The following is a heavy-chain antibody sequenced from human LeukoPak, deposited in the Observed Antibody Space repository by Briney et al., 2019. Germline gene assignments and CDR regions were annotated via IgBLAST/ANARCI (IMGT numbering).Heavy chain of an antibody. D-gene: IGHD2-2*01. V-gene: IGHV4-4*09. J-gene: IGHJ4*02. CDR2: IYTSGST. Sequence: SETLSLTCTVSGGSISSYYWSWIRQPPGKGLEWIGYIYTSGSTNYNPSLESRVTISVDTSKNQFSLRLSSVTAADTAVYYCARHSVVPTAFDYGGQGTLVTVSS. CDR1: GGSISSYY. CDR3: ARHSVVPTAFDY.